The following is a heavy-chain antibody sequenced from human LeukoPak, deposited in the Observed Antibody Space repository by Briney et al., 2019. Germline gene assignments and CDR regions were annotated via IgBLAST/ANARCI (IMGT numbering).Heavy chain of an antibody. CDR3: ARTAAAGTEVFDP. Sequence: GGSLRLSCAASGFTFSSYSMNWVRQAPGKGLEWVSYISSSSSSTIYYADSVKGRFTISRDNAKNSLYLQMNSLRDEDTAVYYCARTAAAGTEVFDPWGQGTLVPVSS. J-gene: IGHJ5*02. CDR2: ISSSSSSTI. V-gene: IGHV3-48*02. D-gene: IGHD6-13*01. CDR1: GFTFSSYS.